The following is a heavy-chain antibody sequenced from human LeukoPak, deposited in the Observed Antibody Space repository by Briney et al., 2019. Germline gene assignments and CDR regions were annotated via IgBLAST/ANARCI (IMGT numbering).Heavy chain of an antibody. J-gene: IGHJ6*02. CDR3: ARDQGYSNYRYYYGMDV. V-gene: IGHV1-18*01. D-gene: IGHD4-11*01. CDR1: GYTFTSYG. Sequence: ASVKVSCKASGYTFTSYGISWVRQAPGQGLEWMGWISAYNGNTNYAQKLRGRVTMTTDTSTSTAYMELRSLGSDDTAVYYCARDQGYSNYRYYYGMDVWGQGTTVTVSS. CDR2: ISAYNGNT.